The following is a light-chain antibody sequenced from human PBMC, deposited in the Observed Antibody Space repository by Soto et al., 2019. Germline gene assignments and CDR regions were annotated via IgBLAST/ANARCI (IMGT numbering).Light chain of an antibody. CDR1: SSDVGGYNY. Sequence: QSALTQPASVSGSPGQSITISCTGTSSDVGGYNYVSWYQQHPGKAPKLMIYEVSNRPSGVSNRFSGSKSGNTASLTISGIQDEDEADYYCSSYTSSSTLYVFGTGTKVTVL. CDR3: SSYTSSSTLYV. J-gene: IGLJ1*01. CDR2: EVS. V-gene: IGLV2-14*01.